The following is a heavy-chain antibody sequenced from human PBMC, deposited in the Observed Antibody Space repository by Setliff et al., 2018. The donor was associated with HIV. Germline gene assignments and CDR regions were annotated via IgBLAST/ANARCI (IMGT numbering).Heavy chain of an antibody. CDR2: INHSGST. J-gene: IGHJ4*02. Sequence: SSETLSLTCAVYGGSFSGYDWSWIRQPPGKGLEWIGEINHSGSTNYIPSLKSRVTISVDTSNNQFSLKLSSVTAADTAVYYCAQWLDGFDYWGQGTLVTVSS. D-gene: IGHD6-19*01. CDR1: GGSFSGYD. CDR3: AQWLDGFDY. V-gene: IGHV4-34*01.